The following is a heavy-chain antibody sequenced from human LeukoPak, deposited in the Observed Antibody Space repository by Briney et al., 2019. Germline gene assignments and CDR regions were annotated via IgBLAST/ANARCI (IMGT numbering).Heavy chain of an antibody. CDR2: ISYDGSNK. V-gene: IGHV3-30-3*01. CDR1: GFTFSSYA. CDR3: ARGSIAAAGDNDY. Sequence: GGSLRLSCAASGFTFSSYAMHWVRQAPGKGLEWVAVISYDGSNKYYADSVKGRFTISRDNSKNTLYLQMNSLRAEDTAVYYCARGSIAAAGDNDYWGQGTLVTVSS. D-gene: IGHD6-13*01. J-gene: IGHJ4*02.